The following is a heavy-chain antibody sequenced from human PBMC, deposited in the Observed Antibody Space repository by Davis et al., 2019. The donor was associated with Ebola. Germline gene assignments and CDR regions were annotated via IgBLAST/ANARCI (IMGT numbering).Heavy chain of an antibody. CDR1: GYTFTGYY. CDR3: ARCGLLWFGEGTNWYFDL. V-gene: IGHV1-2*02. J-gene: IGHJ2*01. Sequence: ASVKVSCKASGYTFTGYYMHWVRQAPGQGLEWMGWINPNSGGTNYAQKFQGRVTMTRDTSISTAYMELSRLRSDDTAVYYCARCGLLWFGEGTNWYFDLWGRGTLVTVSS. D-gene: IGHD3-10*01. CDR2: INPNSGGT.